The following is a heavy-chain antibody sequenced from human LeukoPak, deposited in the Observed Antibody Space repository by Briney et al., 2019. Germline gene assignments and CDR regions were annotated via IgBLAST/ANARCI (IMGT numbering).Heavy chain of an antibody. V-gene: IGHV4-34*01. J-gene: IGHJ5*02. Sequence: SETLSLTCTVSGGSISSYYWSWIRQPPGKGLEWIGEINHSGSTNYNPSLKSRVTISVDTSKNQFSLKLSSVTAADTAVYYCARGSVFRPDWPGWFDPWGQGTLVTVSS. CDR2: INHSGST. CDR1: GGSISSYY. D-gene: IGHD2-21*01. CDR3: ARGSVFRPDWPGWFDP.